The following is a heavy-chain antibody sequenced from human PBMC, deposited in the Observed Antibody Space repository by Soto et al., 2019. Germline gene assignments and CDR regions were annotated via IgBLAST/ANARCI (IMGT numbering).Heavy chain of an antibody. V-gene: IGHV1-8*01. Sequence: QVQLVQSGAEVKKPGASVKVSCKASGYTFTSYDINWVRQATGQGLEWMGWMNPNSGNTGYAQKFQGRVTMTRNTSISTAYKELSSLRSEDTAVYYCAREGYDFWSGSIYYYYGMDVWGQGTTVTVSS. CDR3: AREGYDFWSGSIYYYYGMDV. CDR2: MNPNSGNT. J-gene: IGHJ6*02. D-gene: IGHD3-3*01. CDR1: GYTFTSYD.